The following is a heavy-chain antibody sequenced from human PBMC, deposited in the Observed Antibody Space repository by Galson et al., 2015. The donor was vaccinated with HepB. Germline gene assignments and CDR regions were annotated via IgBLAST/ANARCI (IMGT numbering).Heavy chain of an antibody. CDR2: VNGRGDDT. J-gene: IGHJ4*02. CDR3: AKTENDILTGYYPSPGFES. D-gene: IGHD3-9*01. V-gene: IGHV3-23*01. CDR1: GFTFSSYA. Sequence: SLRLSCAASGFTFSSYAMTWVRQAPGKGLEWVSAVNGRGDDTFYADSVKGRFTISRDNSKNTLYLQLSSLRAEDAAVYYCAKTENDILTGYYPSPGFESWGQGTLVAVSS.